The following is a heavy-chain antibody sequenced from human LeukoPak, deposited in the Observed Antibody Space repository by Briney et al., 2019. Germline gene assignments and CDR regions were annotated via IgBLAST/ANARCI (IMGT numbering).Heavy chain of an antibody. CDR2: INPNSGGT. D-gene: IGHD5-18*01. CDR3: AREDVDTAVVIKRFDY. V-gene: IGHV1-2*02. J-gene: IGHJ4*02. Sequence: ASVKVSCKASGYTFTGYYMHWVRQAPGQGLEWMGWINPNSGGTNYAQKFQGRVTMTRDTSISTAYMELSRLRSDDTAVYYCAREDVDTAVVIKRFDYWGQGTLVTVSS. CDR1: GYTFTGYY.